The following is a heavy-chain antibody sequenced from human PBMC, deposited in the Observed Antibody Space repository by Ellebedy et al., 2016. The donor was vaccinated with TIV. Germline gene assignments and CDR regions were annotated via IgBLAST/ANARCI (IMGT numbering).Heavy chain of an antibody. V-gene: IGHV1-2*04. Sequence: AASVKVSCKASGYTFTGYYMHWVRQAPGQGLEWMGWINPNSGGTNYAQKFQGWVTMTRDTSISTAYMELSRLRSDDTAVYYCARGRLRITMVRWWGNWFDPWGQGTLVTVSS. J-gene: IGHJ5*02. CDR1: GYTFTGYY. CDR3: ARGRLRITMVRWWGNWFDP. CDR2: INPNSGGT. D-gene: IGHD3-10*01.